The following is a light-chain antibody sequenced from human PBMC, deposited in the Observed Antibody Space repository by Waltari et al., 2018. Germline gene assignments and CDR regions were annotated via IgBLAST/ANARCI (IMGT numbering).Light chain of an antibody. V-gene: IGKV1-5*03. CDR2: EAS. Sequence: DIQMTQSPSTLSASVRDRVTITCRPSPSISGWLAWYQQKPGKAPKVLIYEASSLESGVSSRFSGSGFGTEFTLTISSLQPDDSATYYCQQYYISPYTFGQGTKLEIK. J-gene: IGKJ2*01. CDR3: QQYYISPYT. CDR1: PSISGW.